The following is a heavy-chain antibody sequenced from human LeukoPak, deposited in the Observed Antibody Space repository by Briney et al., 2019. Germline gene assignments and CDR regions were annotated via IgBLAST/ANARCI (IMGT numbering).Heavy chain of an antibody. Sequence: GGSLRLSCAGAGFSIIDHHMDWVRQAPGEGLEWIGRSSTTKPNSCTTQYAASVRCRFSISRDDSQNSLYLLLNSLKPEDTAVYFCVRVVTTGSGWYHFDTWGLGTLVTVSS. CDR1: GFSIIDHH. V-gene: IGHV3-72*01. J-gene: IGHJ4*02. CDR3: VRVVTTGSGWYHFDT. CDR2: SSTTKPNSCTT. D-gene: IGHD6-13*01.